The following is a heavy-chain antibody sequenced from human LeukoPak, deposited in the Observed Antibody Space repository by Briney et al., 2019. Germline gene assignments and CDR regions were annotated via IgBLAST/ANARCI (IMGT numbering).Heavy chain of an antibody. J-gene: IGHJ4*02. CDR3: AKDWMSTIINYFDY. D-gene: IGHD5-12*01. V-gene: IGHV3-23*01. Sequence: GGSLRLSCAASGLTFSSYAMSWVRQAPGKGLEWVSAIGGTGSSTYYADSVKGRFTISRDNSKNTLYLQMNSLRAEDTAVYYCAKDWMSTIINYFDYWGQGTLVTVSS. CDR2: IGGTGSST. CDR1: GLTFSSYA.